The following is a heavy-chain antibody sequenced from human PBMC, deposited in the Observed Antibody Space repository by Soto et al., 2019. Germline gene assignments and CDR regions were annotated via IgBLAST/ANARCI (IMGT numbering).Heavy chain of an antibody. V-gene: IGHV3-30*18. CDR2: ISYDGSNK. CDR3: AKGSTAMTYFDY. Sequence: QVQLVESGGGVVQPGRSLRLSCAASGFTFSSYGMQWVRQAPGKGLEWVAVISYDGSNKYYADSVKGRFTSSRDNSKNTLYLQMNSLRAEDTAVYYCAKGSTAMTYFDYWGQGTLVTVSS. D-gene: IGHD5-18*01. J-gene: IGHJ4*02. CDR1: GFTFSSYG.